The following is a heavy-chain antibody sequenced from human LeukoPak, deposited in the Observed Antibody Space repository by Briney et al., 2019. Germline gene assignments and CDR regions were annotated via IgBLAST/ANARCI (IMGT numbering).Heavy chain of an antibody. CDR3: ARDVVAAAGSFDY. Sequence: SETLSLTCTVFGESIDSFYWSWIRQPAGKGLEWIGRIYSSGSTNYSPSLKSRVTMSVDTSKNQFSLKLSSVTAADTAVYYCARDVVAAAGSFDYWGQGTQVTVSS. D-gene: IGHD6-13*01. V-gene: IGHV4-4*07. CDR1: GESIDSFY. J-gene: IGHJ4*02. CDR2: IYSSGST.